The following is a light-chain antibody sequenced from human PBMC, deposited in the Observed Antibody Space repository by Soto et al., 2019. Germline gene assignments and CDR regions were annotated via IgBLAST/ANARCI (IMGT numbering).Light chain of an antibody. CDR1: SSDIGNYDF. CDR2: EVS. V-gene: IGLV2-14*01. Sequence: QSVLTQPASVSGSPGQSITISCTGTSSDIGNYDFVSWHQQVPGTAPKAMIYEVSSRPSGVSNRFSGSKSGNTASLTISGLQAEDEAYYYCSSYTTSASFNLFGGGTKVTVL. CDR3: SSYTTSASFNL. J-gene: IGLJ2*01.